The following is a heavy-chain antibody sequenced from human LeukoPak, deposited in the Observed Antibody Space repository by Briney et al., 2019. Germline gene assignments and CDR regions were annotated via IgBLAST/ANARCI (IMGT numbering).Heavy chain of an antibody. V-gene: IGHV1-46*01. CDR1: GYTFTSYY. D-gene: IGHD3-22*01. CDR2: INPSGGST. CDR3: ARDSYDYDSSGYSDY. Sequence: ASVKVSCKASGYTFTSYYMHWVRQAPGQGLEWMGIINPSGGSTSYAQKFQGRVTMTRDTSTSTVYMELSSLRSEDTAVYYRARDSYDYDSSGYSDYWGQGTLVTVSS. J-gene: IGHJ4*02.